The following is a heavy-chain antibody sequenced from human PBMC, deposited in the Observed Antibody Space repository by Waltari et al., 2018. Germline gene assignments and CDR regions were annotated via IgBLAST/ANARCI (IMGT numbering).Heavy chain of an antibody. Sequence: QVQLQESGPGLVKPSQTLSLTCTVSGGSISSGSYYWSWIRQPAGKGLEWIGRIYTSGSTNYNPALKSRVTISVDTSKNQFSLKLSSVTAADTAVYYCARGLWFGESRLYNWFDPWGQGTLVTVSS. D-gene: IGHD3-10*01. CDR2: IYTSGST. V-gene: IGHV4-61*02. CDR1: GGSISSGSYY. J-gene: IGHJ5*02. CDR3: ARGLWFGESRLYNWFDP.